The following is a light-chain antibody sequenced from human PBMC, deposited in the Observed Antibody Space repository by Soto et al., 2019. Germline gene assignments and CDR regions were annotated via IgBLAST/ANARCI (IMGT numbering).Light chain of an antibody. CDR1: QSVSTY. J-gene: IGKJ3*01. CDR2: DAS. CDR3: QQRSNWPPEVT. Sequence: EIVLTQSPATLSLSPGERATLSCRASQSVSTYLAWYQHKPGQAPRLLIYDASNRATGIPARFSGSGSGTDFTLTISSLEPEDFAVYYCQQRSNWPPEVTFGPGTKVDTK. V-gene: IGKV3-11*01.